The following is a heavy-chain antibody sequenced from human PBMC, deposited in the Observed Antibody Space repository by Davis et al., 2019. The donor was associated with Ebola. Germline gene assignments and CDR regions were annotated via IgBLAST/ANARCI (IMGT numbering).Heavy chain of an antibody. J-gene: IGHJ4*02. Sequence: GESLKISCAASGFTFSTFPMHWVRQAPGKGLEWVAVMSYDGSNKYYADSVKGRFTISRDNSRNTLYLHMNSLRAEDTAVYYCARPLIYYYASGTYPLDYWGQGTLVTVSA. CDR3: ARPLIYYYASGTYPLDY. D-gene: IGHD3-10*01. CDR1: GFTFSTFP. CDR2: MSYDGSNK. V-gene: IGHV3-30-3*01.